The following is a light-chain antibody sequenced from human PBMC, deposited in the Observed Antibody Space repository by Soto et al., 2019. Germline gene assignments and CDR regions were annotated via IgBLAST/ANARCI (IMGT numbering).Light chain of an antibody. Sequence: DVRLTQSPSSLSASVGDRVTITCRANQTISFFLNWYQQRPGRAPKLLIYGASNLLSGVPSRFTGSRSGTEFTLVISSLQVDDFATYYCQEAPNEPWTFGQGTKGEIK. CDR1: QTISFF. J-gene: IGKJ1*01. V-gene: IGKV1-39*01. CDR2: GAS. CDR3: QEAPNEPWT.